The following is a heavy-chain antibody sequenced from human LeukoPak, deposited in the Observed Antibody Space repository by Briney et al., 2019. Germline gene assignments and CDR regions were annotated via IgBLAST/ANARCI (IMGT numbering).Heavy chain of an antibody. CDR2: IFYTGNT. CDR3: ARGRGSGSLNWFDP. V-gene: IGHV4-31*03. D-gene: IGHD3-10*01. CDR1: GDSMNRGAFH. J-gene: IGHJ5*02. Sequence: ASQTLSLTCTVSGDSMNRGAFHWTWIRQRPGRGLEWIGYIFYTGNTEYSPSLQGRLVVSADMAKNQFSLTLTSVSVEDTAVYYCARGRGSGSLNWFDPWGQGTLVIVSS.